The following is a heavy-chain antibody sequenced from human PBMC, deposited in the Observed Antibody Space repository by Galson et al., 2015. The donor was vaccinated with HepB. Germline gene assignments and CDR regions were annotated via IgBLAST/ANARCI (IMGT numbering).Heavy chain of an antibody. V-gene: IGHV4-59*01. CDR2: IYYSGST. Sequence: SETLSLTCTVSGGSISSYYWSWIRQPPGKGLEWIGYIYYSGSTNYNPSLKSRVTISVDTSKNQFSLKLSSVTAADTAVYYCARSPTYCSGGSCYSAAHFDIWGQGTMVTVSS. D-gene: IGHD2-15*01. J-gene: IGHJ3*02. CDR3: ARSPTYCSGGSCYSAAHFDI. CDR1: GGSISSYY.